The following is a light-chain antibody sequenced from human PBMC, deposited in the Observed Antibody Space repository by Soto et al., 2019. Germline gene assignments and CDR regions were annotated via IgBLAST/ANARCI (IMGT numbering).Light chain of an antibody. Sequence: DIQMTQSPSSLSASVGDRVTITCRASQGIGNDLGWFQQKPGKAPERLIFDSSHLQSGVPSRFSGSGSGTEFTLTITSLQPEDLATYYCLQHNSCPPTFGQGTKVEMK. J-gene: IGKJ1*01. V-gene: IGKV1-17*01. CDR2: DSS. CDR3: LQHNSCPPT. CDR1: QGIGND.